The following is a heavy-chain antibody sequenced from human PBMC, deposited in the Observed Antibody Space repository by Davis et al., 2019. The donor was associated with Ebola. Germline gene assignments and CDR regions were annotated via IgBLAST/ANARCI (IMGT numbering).Heavy chain of an antibody. CDR2: IYTSGST. CDR3: ARDDVDCSGGSCHGA. CDR1: GGSISSGSYY. V-gene: IGHV4-61*09. Sequence: PSETLSPTCTVSGGSISSGSYYWSWIRQPAGKGLEWIGHIYTSGSTNYNPSLKSRVTISVDTSKNQFSLKLSSVTAADTAVYYCARDDVDCSGGSCHGAWGQGTLVTVSS. J-gene: IGHJ5*02. D-gene: IGHD2-15*01.